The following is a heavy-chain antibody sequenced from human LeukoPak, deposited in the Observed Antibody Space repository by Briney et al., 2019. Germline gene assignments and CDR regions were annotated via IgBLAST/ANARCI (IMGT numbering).Heavy chain of an antibody. Sequence: SETLSLTCTVSGGSISSGDYYWSWIRQPPGKGLEWIGYIYYSGSTYYNPSLKSRVTISVDTSKNQFSLKLSSVTAADTAVYYCAREGYSYGNFDYWGQGTLVTVSS. V-gene: IGHV4-30-4*01. CDR1: GGSISSGDYY. D-gene: IGHD5-18*01. CDR2: IYYSGST. J-gene: IGHJ4*02. CDR3: AREGYSYGNFDY.